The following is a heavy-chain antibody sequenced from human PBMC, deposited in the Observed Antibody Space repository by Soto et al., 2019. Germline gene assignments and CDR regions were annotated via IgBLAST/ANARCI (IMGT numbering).Heavy chain of an antibody. D-gene: IGHD6-13*01. J-gene: IGHJ4*02. CDR1: GYTFPSYG. Sequence: ASVKVSCKASGYTFPSYGISWVRQAPGQGLEWMGWISAYNGNTNYAQRLQGRVTMTTDTSTSTAYMELRSLRSDDTAVYYCARAVMVQKLVDYWGQGTLVTVSS. CDR2: ISAYNGNT. CDR3: ARAVMVQKLVDY. V-gene: IGHV1-18*01.